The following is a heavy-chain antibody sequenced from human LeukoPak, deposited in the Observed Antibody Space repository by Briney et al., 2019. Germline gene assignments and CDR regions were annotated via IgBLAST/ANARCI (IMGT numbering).Heavy chain of an antibody. V-gene: IGHV1-8*01. J-gene: IGHJ6*02. CDR1: GYTFTSYD. Sequence: ASVKVSCKASGYTFTSYDINWVRQATGQGLEWMGWMNPNSGNTGYAQKFQGRVTMTRNTSISTAYMELCSLRSEDTAVYYCARFSSGWYDYYYYGMDVWGQGTTVTVSS. CDR2: MNPNSGNT. D-gene: IGHD6-19*01. CDR3: ARFSSGWYDYYYYGMDV.